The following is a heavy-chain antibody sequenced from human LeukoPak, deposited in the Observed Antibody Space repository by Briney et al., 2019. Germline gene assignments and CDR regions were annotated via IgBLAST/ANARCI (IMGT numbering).Heavy chain of an antibody. Sequence: SVKVSCKASGGTFSSYAISWVRQAPGQGLEWMGGIIPIFGTANYAQKFQGRVTMTRDTSTSTVYMELSSLRSEDTAVYYCARRGSGSTTPPDAFDIWGQGTMVTVSS. D-gene: IGHD1-26*01. J-gene: IGHJ3*02. CDR2: IIPIFGTA. V-gene: IGHV1-69*05. CDR3: ARRGSGSTTPPDAFDI. CDR1: GGTFSSYA.